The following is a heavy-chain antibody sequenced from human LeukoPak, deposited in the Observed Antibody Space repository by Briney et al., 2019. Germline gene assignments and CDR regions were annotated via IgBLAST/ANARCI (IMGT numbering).Heavy chain of an antibody. CDR1: GYSISSGYY. D-gene: IGHD2-8*01. J-gene: IGHJ4*02. CDR3: ARDDKTKGPRY. CDR2: IYHSGST. Sequence: SETLSLTCTVSGYSISSGYYWGWIRQPPGKGLEWIGSIYHSGSTYYNPSLKSRVTVSVDTSKNQFSLKLSSVTAADTAVYYCARDDKTKGPRYWGQGPLVTVSS. V-gene: IGHV4-38-2*02.